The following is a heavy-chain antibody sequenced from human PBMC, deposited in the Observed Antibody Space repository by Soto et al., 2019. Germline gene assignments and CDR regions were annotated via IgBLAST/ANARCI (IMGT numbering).Heavy chain of an antibody. J-gene: IGHJ4*02. CDR3: XVPSDYGDWNYFDY. Sequence: QVQLVQSGAEVQKPGASVKVSCKASGYTFTSYYMHWVRQAPGQGLEWMGIINPSGGSTSYAQKFQGRVTMTRDTSTSTVYMXXSSLRSXXTAXYYXXVPSDYGDWNYFDYWGQGTLVTVSS. CDR1: GYTFTSYY. V-gene: IGHV1-46*01. CDR2: INPSGGST. D-gene: IGHD4-17*01.